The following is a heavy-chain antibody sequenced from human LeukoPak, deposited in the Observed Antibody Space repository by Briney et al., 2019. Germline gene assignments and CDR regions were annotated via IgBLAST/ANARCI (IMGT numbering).Heavy chain of an antibody. J-gene: IGHJ4*02. CDR3: ARGGGGIVVVPAAIPFVDY. CDR1: GFTFSSYA. Sequence: PGGSLRLSCAASGFTFSSYAMSWVRQAPGKGLEWVANIKQDGSEKYYVDSVKGRFTISRDNAKNSLYLQMNSLRAEDTAVYYCARGGGGIVVVPAAIPFVDYWGQGTLVTVSS. CDR2: IKQDGSEK. V-gene: IGHV3-7*01. D-gene: IGHD2-2*02.